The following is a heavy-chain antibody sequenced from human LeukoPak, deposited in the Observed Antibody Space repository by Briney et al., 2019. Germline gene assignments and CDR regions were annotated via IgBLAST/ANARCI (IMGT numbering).Heavy chain of an antibody. CDR1: GYTFTSYD. J-gene: IGHJ4*02. V-gene: IGHV1-8*01. CDR3: ARSFDYYGSGRGFDY. Sequence: ASVKVCCKASGYTFTSYDISLVRQATGQGLEWMGWMNPNSGNTGYAQKFQGRVTMTRNTYISTAYMDLSSLRSEDTDVYECARSFDYYGSGRGFDYWGQGTLVTVSS. CDR2: MNPNSGNT. D-gene: IGHD3-10*01.